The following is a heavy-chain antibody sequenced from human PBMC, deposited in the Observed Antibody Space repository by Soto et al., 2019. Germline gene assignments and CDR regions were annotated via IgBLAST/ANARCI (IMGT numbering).Heavy chain of an antibody. CDR1: GFSFSIYW. D-gene: IGHD6-13*01. Sequence: GGSLRLSCASSGFSFSIYWMTWVRRTPGKGLERVASIDQGGSKKYNADPVKGRFTTSRDNAENSLFLQMNSLTGDDTAMYYCARSGSAGTIDYWGQGTLVTVSS. J-gene: IGHJ4*02. CDR3: ARSGSAGTIDY. V-gene: IGHV3-7*05. CDR2: IDQGGSKK.